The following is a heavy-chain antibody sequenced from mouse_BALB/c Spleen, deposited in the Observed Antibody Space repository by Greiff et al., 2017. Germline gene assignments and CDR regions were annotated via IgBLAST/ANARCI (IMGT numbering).Heavy chain of an antibody. J-gene: IGHJ3*01. V-gene: IGHV5-17*02. Sequence: EVKLVESGGGLVQPGGSRKLSCAASGFTFSSFGMHWVRQAPEKGLEWVAYISSGSSTIYYADTVKGRFTISRDNPKNTLFLQMTSLRSEDTAMYYCARGVTGTTWFAYWGQGTLVTVSA. D-gene: IGHD4-1*01. CDR2: ISSGSSTI. CDR3: ARGVTGTTWFAY. CDR1: GFTFSSFG.